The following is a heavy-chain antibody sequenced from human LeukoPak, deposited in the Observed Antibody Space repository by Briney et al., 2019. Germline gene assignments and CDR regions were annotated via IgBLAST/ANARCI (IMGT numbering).Heavy chain of an antibody. D-gene: IGHD3-10*01. Sequence: PSETLSLTCTVSGGSISSGDYPWSWIRQPPGKGLEWIGYIFHTGHTSYNPSLKSRVTISVDMSKNQLSLKLSSVTAADTAVYYCARGFYGSGSQFDYWGQGTLVTVSS. V-gene: IGHV4-30-2*01. CDR1: GGSISSGDYP. J-gene: IGHJ4*02. CDR2: IFHTGHT. CDR3: ARGFYGSGSQFDY.